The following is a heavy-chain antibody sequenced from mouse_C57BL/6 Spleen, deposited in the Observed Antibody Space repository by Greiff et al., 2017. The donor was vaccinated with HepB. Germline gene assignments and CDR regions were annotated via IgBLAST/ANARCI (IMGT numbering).Heavy chain of an antibody. CDR3: ARSGGPYYFDC. V-gene: IGHV1-64*01. J-gene: IGHJ2*01. CDR2: IHPNSGST. Sequence: VQLQQPGAELVKPGASVKLSCKASGYTFTSYWMHWVKQRPGQGLEWIGMIHPNSGSTNYNEKFKSKATLTVDKSSSTAYMQHSSLTSEDSAVYYCARSGGPYYFDCWGQGTTLTVSS. D-gene: IGHD3-1*01. CDR1: GYTFTSYW.